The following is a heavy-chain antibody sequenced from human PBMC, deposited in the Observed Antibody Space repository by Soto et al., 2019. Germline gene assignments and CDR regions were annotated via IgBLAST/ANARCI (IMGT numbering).Heavy chain of an antibody. Sequence: PGESLKISCKGSGYSFTSYWIGWVRQMPGKGLEWMGIIYPGDSDTRYSPSFQGQVTISADKSISTAYLQWSSLKASDTAMYYCASNSGSSSFHYYYYMDVWGKGTTVTVSS. D-gene: IGHD6-6*01. V-gene: IGHV5-51*01. CDR3: ASNSGSSSFHYYYYMDV. CDR2: IYPGDSDT. J-gene: IGHJ6*03. CDR1: GYSFTSYW.